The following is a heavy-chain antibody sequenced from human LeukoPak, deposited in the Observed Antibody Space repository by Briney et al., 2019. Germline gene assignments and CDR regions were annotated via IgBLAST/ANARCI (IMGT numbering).Heavy chain of an antibody. D-gene: IGHD1-1*01. CDR1: GFIFSSYA. Sequence: GGSLRLSCAASGFIFSSYAMSWVRQAPGKGLEWVSSISNSGDSTYYADSVKGRFTISRDNSKTTLYLQMNSLRAEDTAVYYCARDLDRDGSTHFDDWGQGTLVTVSS. CDR2: ISNSGDST. V-gene: IGHV3-23*01. J-gene: IGHJ4*02. CDR3: ARDLDRDGSTHFDD.